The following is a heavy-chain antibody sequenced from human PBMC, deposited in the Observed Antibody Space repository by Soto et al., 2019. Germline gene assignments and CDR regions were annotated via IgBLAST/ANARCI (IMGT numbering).Heavy chain of an antibody. Sequence: SETLSLTCTVSGGSISNYYCNWIRQPAGKGLEWIGRIDTCGSTNYNPSLKSRVTMSVDTSKQEFSLKLSSVTAADTALYYCARGGQDFWSGPFDYWGRGALVTVSS. CDR2: IDTCGST. CDR1: GGSISNYY. J-gene: IGHJ4*02. D-gene: IGHD3-3*01. V-gene: IGHV4-4*07. CDR3: ARGGQDFWSGPFDY.